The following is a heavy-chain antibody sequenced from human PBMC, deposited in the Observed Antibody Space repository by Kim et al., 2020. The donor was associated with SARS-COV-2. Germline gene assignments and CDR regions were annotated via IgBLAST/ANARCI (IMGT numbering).Heavy chain of an antibody. CDR3: ASGWNGEIYYYYMDV. J-gene: IGHJ6*03. Sequence: SVKVSCKASGGTFSSYAISWVRQAPGQGLEWMGRIIPILGIANYAQKFQGRVTITADKSTSTAYMELSSLRSEDTAVYYCASGWNGEIYYYYMDVWGKGTKVTV. V-gene: IGHV1-69*04. CDR1: GGTFSSYA. CDR2: IIPILGIA. D-gene: IGHD1-1*01.